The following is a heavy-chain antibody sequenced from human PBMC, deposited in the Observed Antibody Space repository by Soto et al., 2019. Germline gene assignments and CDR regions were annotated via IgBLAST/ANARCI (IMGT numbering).Heavy chain of an antibody. Sequence: EVHLLEFGGGLVQPGGSLRLSCAASGFTFSNYAMNWVRQAPGKGLEWVSGITGSSGRTFYADSVKGRFTISRDNSKNTVYLQMNTVRADDTAVYYCAKEYTSISRGSFDYWGQGALVTISS. CDR2: ITGSSGRT. CDR3: AKEYTSISRGSFDY. D-gene: IGHD2-2*01. J-gene: IGHJ4*02. CDR1: GFTFSNYA. V-gene: IGHV3-23*01.